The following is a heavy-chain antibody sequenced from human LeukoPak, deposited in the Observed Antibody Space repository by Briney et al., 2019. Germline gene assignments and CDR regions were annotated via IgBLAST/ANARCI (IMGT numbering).Heavy chain of an antibody. CDR3: ARDGRGDYCSGGSCLMFDP. J-gene: IGHJ5*02. V-gene: IGHV3-30*04. D-gene: IGHD2-15*01. CDR1: GFTFSSYA. Sequence: GGSLRLSCAASGFTFSSYAMHWVRQAPGKGLEWVAVISYDGSNKYYADSVKGRFTISRDNAKNSLYLQMDSLRADDTAVYYCARDGRGDYCSGGSCLMFDPWGQGTLVTVSS. CDR2: ISYDGSNK.